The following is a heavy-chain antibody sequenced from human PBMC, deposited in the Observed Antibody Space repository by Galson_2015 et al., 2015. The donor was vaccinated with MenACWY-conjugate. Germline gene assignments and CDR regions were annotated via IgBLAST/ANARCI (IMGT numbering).Heavy chain of an antibody. V-gene: IGHV1-69*13. CDR3: ARSRDIVVVVAAPYYYYYYMDV. CDR2: IIPIFGTA. Sequence: QSGAEVKKPGPSVKVSCKASGGTFSSYAISWVRQAPGQGLEWMGGIIPIFGTANYAQKFQGRVTITADESTSTAYMELSSLRSEDTAVYYCARSRDIVVVVAAPYYYYYYMDVWGKGTTVTVSS. J-gene: IGHJ6*03. D-gene: IGHD2-15*01. CDR1: GGTFSSYA.